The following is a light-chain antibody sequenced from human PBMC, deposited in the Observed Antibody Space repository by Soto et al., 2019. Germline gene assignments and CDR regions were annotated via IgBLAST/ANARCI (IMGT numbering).Light chain of an antibody. CDR2: GAS. J-gene: IGKJ4*01. V-gene: IGKV1-39*01. CDR3: QEGSTLLT. Sequence: DIQMTQSPSSLSTSLGDRFTITCRTSQSVSTYLNWYQQRPGKAPKLLIYGASSLQSGVPSRFSGSGSGTHFTLTISSLQPEDFATYYCQEGSTLLTFGGGTKVDIK. CDR1: QSVSTY.